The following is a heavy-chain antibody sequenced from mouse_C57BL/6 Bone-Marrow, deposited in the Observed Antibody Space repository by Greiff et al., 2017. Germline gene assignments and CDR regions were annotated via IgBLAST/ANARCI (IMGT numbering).Heavy chain of an antibody. J-gene: IGHJ4*01. CDR1: GFNIKDDY. D-gene: IGHD1-1*02. Sequence: VQLQQSGAELVRPGASVKLSCTASGFNIKDDYMHWVKQRPEQGLEWIGWIDPENGDTEYASKFQGKATITADTSSNTAYLQLSSLTSEDTAVYYCTTWWSLGYAMDYWGQGTSVTVSS. CDR3: TTWWSLGYAMDY. V-gene: IGHV14-4*01. CDR2: IDPENGDT.